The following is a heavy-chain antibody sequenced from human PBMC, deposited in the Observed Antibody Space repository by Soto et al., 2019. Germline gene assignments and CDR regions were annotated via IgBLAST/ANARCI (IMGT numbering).Heavy chain of an antibody. Sequence: GGSLRLSCAASGFTFSSYAMSWVRQAPGKGLEWVSAISGSGGSTYYADSVKGRFTISRDNSKNTLYLQMNSLRAEDTAVYYCAKDLIRASYYDSSGYRTNPPGYWGQGTLVTVSS. CDR1: GFTFSSYA. CDR2: ISGSGGST. D-gene: IGHD3-22*01. J-gene: IGHJ4*02. V-gene: IGHV3-23*01. CDR3: AKDLIRASYYDSSGYRTNPPGY.